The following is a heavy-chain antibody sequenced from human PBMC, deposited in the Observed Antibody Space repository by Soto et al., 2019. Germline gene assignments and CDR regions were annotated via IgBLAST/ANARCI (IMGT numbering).Heavy chain of an antibody. CDR3: ARRSIPRFGELDDAFDI. D-gene: IGHD3-10*02. Sequence: HGESLKISCKGSGYSFTSYWIGWVRQMPGKGLEWMGIIYPGDSDTRYSPSFQGQVTISADKSISTAYLQWSSLKASDTAMYYCARRSIPRFGELDDAFDIWGQGTMVTVSS. J-gene: IGHJ3*02. CDR2: IYPGDSDT. CDR1: GYSFTSYW. V-gene: IGHV5-51*01.